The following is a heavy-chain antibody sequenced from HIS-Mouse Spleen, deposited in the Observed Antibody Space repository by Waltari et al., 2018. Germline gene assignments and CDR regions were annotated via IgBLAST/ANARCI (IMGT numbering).Heavy chain of an antibody. CDR1: GGSISSGAYY. J-gene: IGHJ5*02. CDR3: ARSPYYDFWSGYSDNWFDP. V-gene: IGHV4-31*03. Sequence: QVQLQESGPGLVKPSQTLSLTCPVSGGSISSGAYYWSWLRPHPVTGLEWIGYIYYSGSTYYNPSLKSRVTISVDTSKNQFSLKLSSVTAADTAVYYCARSPYYDFWSGYSDNWFDPWGQGTLVTVSS. CDR2: IYYSGST. D-gene: IGHD3-3*01.